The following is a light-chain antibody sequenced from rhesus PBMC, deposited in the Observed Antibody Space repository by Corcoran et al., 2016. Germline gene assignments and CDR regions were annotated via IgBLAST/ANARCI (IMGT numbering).Light chain of an antibody. CDR2: SAS. V-gene: IGKV1-33*01. CDR1: QDISNA. J-gene: IGKJ4*01. Sequence: DIQMSQSPSSLSASVGDKVTITCRASQDISNALAGDQQKPGKAPKLLIYSASPLESGVPLRFSGSRSGTDFTLTLSSLQPEDFAAYFCQQGYSSPLTFGGGTKV. CDR3: QQGYSSPLT.